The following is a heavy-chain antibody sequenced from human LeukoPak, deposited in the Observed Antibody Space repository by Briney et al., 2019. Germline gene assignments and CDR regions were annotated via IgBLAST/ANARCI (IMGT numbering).Heavy chain of an antibody. CDR2: IIPIFPIP. CDR3: ARDASPVPDYGDFESDALDV. V-gene: IGHV1-69*04. J-gene: IGHJ3*01. CDR1: GGTFSNYA. D-gene: IGHD4-17*01. Sequence: SVKVSCKASGGTFSNYAINWVRQAPGQGLEWMGRIIPIFPIPDYALKFQGRVTITADKSTKTAYMELNSLRFEDTAVYFCARDASPVPDYGDFESDALDVWGQGTLVTVSS.